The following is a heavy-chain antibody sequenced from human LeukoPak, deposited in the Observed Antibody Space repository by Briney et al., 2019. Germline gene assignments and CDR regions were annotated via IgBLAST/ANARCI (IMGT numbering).Heavy chain of an antibody. D-gene: IGHD2-2*02. CDR3: ARHHNTFMYYFDY. CDR2: IYYSGST. J-gene: IGHJ4*02. Sequence: SETLSLTCTVSGGSISSSSYYWGWIRQPPGKGLEWIGSIYYSGSTYYNPSLKSRVTISVDTSKNQFSLKLSSVTAADTAVYYCARHHNTFMYYFDYWGQGTLVTVSS. V-gene: IGHV4-39*01. CDR1: GGSISSSSYY.